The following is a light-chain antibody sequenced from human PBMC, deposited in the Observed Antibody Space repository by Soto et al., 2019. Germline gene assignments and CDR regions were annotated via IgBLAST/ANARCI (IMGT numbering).Light chain of an antibody. CDR1: QSVGKH. CDR2: GAS. V-gene: IGKV1-39*01. J-gene: IGKJ5*01. Sequence: DIQMTQSPSSLSASVGDSVTITCRASQSVGKHLNWYQQKPGKAPKFLIYGASTLQSGVPSRFSGSGSGTDFTLTVSSLQPEHFATYYCQQGYTSRITFGQGTRLEIK. CDR3: QQGYTSRIT.